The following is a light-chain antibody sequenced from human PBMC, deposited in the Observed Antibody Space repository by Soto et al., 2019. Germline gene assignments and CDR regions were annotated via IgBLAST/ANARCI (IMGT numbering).Light chain of an antibody. V-gene: IGLV1-44*01. CDR2: SNN. Sequence: QSALTQPPSASGTPGQRVTISCSGSTSNIGSNSVNWYQHLPGAARKVLMYSNNQRPSGVPYRFSGSKSGTSASLAISGLQSDDEADYYCAAWDDSLIGPVFGGGTQLTVL. CDR1: TSNIGSNS. J-gene: IGLJ3*02. CDR3: AAWDDSLIGPV.